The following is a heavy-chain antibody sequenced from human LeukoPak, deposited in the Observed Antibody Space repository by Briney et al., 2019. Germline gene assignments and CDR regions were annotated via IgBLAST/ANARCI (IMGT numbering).Heavy chain of an antibody. CDR3: TRSFRDSPVDP. CDR1: GGSISTNIYY. CDR2: IYYTGRT. J-gene: IGHJ5*02. D-gene: IGHD1-14*01. V-gene: IGHV4-39*01. Sequence: SETLSLTCTVSGGSISTNIYYWGWIRQPPGMGLEWIGSIYYTGRTYYNPSPKSRVTISVDTSKNQFSLKLSSVTAADTAVYYCTRSFRDSPVDPWGQGTLVTVSS.